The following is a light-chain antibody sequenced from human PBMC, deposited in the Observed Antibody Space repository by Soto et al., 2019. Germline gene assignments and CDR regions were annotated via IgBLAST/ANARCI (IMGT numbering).Light chain of an antibody. Sequence: QSVLTQPASVSGSPGQSITISCTGTSSDVGSYNLVSWYQQHTGKAPKLMIYEVSKRPSGVSNRFSGSKSGNTASLTISGLQAEDEADYYCCSYAGSSTSLYVFGSGTKVTVL. V-gene: IGLV2-23*02. CDR1: SSDVGSYNL. CDR3: CSYAGSSTSLYV. J-gene: IGLJ1*01. CDR2: EVS.